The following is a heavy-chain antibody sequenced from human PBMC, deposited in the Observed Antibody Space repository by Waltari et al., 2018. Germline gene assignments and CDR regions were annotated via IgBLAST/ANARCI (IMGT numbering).Heavy chain of an antibody. J-gene: IGHJ4*02. D-gene: IGHD6-6*01. V-gene: IGHV1-2*02. CDR1: GYTFTGYY. Sequence: QVQLVQSGAEVKKPGASVKVSCKASGYTFTGYYMHWVRQAPGQGLEWMGWVNPNSGGTTYAQKFQGRVTMTRDTSISTAYMGLSRLRSDDTAVYYCARGREYSSSSGEFDYWGQGTLVTVSS. CDR2: VNPNSGGT. CDR3: ARGREYSSSSGEFDY.